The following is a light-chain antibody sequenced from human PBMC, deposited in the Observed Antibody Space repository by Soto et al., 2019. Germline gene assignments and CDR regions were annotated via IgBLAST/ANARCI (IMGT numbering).Light chain of an antibody. V-gene: IGKV1-5*03. J-gene: IGKJ4*01. Sequence: DIQMTQSPSTLSGSVGDRVTITCRASQTISSWLAWYQQKPGKAPKLLIYKASTLKSGVPSRFSGSGSGTEFTLTISSLQPDDFATYYCQQYNGYSSVTFGGGTKV. CDR2: KAS. CDR3: QQYNGYSSVT. CDR1: QTISSW.